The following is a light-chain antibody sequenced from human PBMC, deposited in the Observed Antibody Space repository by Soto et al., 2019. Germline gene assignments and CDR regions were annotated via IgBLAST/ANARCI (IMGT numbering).Light chain of an antibody. CDR1: QSVSSY. CDR2: DAS. V-gene: IGKV3-11*01. Sequence: EMVLTQSPATLSLSPGEIATLSCSASQSVSSYLAWYQQKPGQAPRLLIYDASNRAAGIPARFSGSGSGTDFTLTISSLEPEDFAVYYCQQRSNWPLTFGGGTKVEIK. J-gene: IGKJ4*01. CDR3: QQRSNWPLT.